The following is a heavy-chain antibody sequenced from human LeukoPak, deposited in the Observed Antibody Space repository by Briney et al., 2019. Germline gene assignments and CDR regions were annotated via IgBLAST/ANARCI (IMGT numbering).Heavy chain of an antibody. CDR2: MNPNSGNT. V-gene: IGHV1-8*03. D-gene: IGHD4-17*01. CDR1: GYTFTSYD. Sequence: ASVKVSCKASGYTFTSYDINWVRQATGQGLEWMGWMNPNSGNTGYAQKFQGRVTITRNTSISTAYMELSSLRSEDTAVYYCARVQRYGDYVDCYYYMDVWGKGTTVTVSS. CDR3: ARVQRYGDYVDCYYYMDV. J-gene: IGHJ6*03.